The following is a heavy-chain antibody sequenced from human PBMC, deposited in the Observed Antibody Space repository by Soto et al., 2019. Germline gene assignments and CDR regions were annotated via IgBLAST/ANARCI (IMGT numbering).Heavy chain of an antibody. Sequence: GGSLRLSCAASGFTFSGSAMHWVRQASGKGLEWVGRIRSKANSYATAYAASVKGRFTISRDDSKNTAYLQMNSLKTEDTAVYYCTRRVATDSYWYFDLWGRGTLVTVSS. V-gene: IGHV3-73*01. J-gene: IGHJ2*01. CDR1: GFTFSGSA. D-gene: IGHD5-12*01. CDR2: IRSKANSYAT. CDR3: TRRVATDSYWYFDL.